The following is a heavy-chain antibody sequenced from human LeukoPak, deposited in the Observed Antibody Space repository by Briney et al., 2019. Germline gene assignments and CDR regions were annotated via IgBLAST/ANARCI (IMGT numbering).Heavy chain of an antibody. Sequence: GGSLRLSCAASGYSFSTYAMSWVRHAPGKGLEWVSFISGGSESTHYADSVKRRFTISRDNSKDTLYLQMNSLRGEDTAVYYCAKFRFGGLDHWGQGALVTASS. CDR2: ISGGSEST. CDR1: GYSFSTYA. CDR3: AKFRFGGLDH. D-gene: IGHD3-16*01. V-gene: IGHV3-23*01. J-gene: IGHJ4*02.